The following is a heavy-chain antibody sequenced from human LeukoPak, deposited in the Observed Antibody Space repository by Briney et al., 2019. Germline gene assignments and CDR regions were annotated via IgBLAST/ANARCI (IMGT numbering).Heavy chain of an antibody. D-gene: IGHD6-19*01. V-gene: IGHV1-69*05. J-gene: IGHJ4*02. CDR2: IIPIFGTA. Sequence: SVKVSCKASGGTFSSYAISWVRQAPGQGLEWMGGIIPIFGTANYAQKFQGRVTITTDESTSTAHMELSSLRSEDTAVYYCASDIAVAGTGNDYWGQGTLVTVSS. CDR3: ASDIAVAGTGNDY. CDR1: GGTFSSYA.